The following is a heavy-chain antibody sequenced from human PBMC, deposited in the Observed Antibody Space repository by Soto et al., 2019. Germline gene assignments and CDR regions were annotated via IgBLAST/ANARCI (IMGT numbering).Heavy chain of an antibody. CDR3: ARGGDVLLWFGELYPGPGYYYGMDV. Sequence: KASETLSLTCTVSGGSISSGGYYWSWIRQHPGKGLEWIGYIYYSGSTYYNPSLKSRVTISVDTSKNQFSLKLSSVTAADTAVYYCARGGDVLLWFGELYPGPGYYYGMDVWGQGTTVT. CDR2: IYYSGST. J-gene: IGHJ6*02. V-gene: IGHV4-31*03. CDR1: GGSISSGGYY. D-gene: IGHD3-10*01.